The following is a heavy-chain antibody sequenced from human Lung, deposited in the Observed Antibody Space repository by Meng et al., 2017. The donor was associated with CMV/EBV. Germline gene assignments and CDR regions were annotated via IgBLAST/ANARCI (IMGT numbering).Heavy chain of an antibody. D-gene: IGHD6-19*01. CDR2: IYHSGNT. CDR1: GGSISSSNG. V-gene: IGHV4-4*02. J-gene: IGHJ4*02. CDR3: ARVGQWLPIDY. Sequence: VTQQDAGPGLVKPSGPLPLTCAVAGGSISSSNGWSWVRQPPGKGLEWIGEIYHSGNTNYNPSLKSRVTISVDKSKNQFSLNLSSVTAADTAVYYCARVGQWLPIDYWGQGTLVTVSS.